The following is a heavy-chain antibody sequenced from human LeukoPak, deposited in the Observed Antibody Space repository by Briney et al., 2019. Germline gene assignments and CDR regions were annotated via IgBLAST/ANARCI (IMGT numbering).Heavy chain of an antibody. CDR3: AKGGSSWSRWDY. J-gene: IGHJ4*02. Sequence: GSLRLSCAASGFTFSSYAMSWVRQAPGKGLEWVSAISGSGGSTYYADSVRGRFTISRDNSKNTLYVQMNSLRVEDTAVYYCAKGGSSWSRWDYWGQGTLVTVSS. D-gene: IGHD6-13*01. CDR1: GFTFSSYA. V-gene: IGHV3-23*01. CDR2: ISGSGGST.